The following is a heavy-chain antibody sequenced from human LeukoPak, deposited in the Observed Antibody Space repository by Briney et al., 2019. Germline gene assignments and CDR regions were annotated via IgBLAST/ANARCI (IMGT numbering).Heavy chain of an antibody. CDR2: MYSSGST. CDR3: ARQNRGYLGAFDI. Sequence: PSETLSLTCTVSGGSISDYYWNWVRQSPGKALEWIGYMYSSGSTNWGTDYSPSLKSRVTISVDTSKQQFSLRLNSVTAADTAVYYCARQNRGYLGAFDIWGQGARVIVSS. CDR1: GGSISDYY. V-gene: IGHV4-59*01. D-gene: IGHD5-12*01. J-gene: IGHJ3*02.